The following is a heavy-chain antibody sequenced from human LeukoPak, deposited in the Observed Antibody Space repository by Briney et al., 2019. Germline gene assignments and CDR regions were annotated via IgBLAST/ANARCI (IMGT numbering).Heavy chain of an antibody. CDR3: ARDLALKEGYDSKWLDP. CDR2: IYHSGST. CDR1: GGSISSGYY. V-gene: IGHV4-38-2*02. D-gene: IGHD3-22*01. Sequence: SETLSLTCTVSGGSISSGYYWGWIRQPPGKGLEWIGSIYHSGSTYYNPSLKSRVTISVDTSKNQFSLKLSSVTAADTAVYYCARDLALKEGYDSKWLDPWGQGTLVTVSS. J-gene: IGHJ5*02.